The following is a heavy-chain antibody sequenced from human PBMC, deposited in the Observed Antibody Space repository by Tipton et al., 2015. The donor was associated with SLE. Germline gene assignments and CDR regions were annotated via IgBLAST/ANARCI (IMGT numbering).Heavy chain of an antibody. CDR2: IRFDGSTK. D-gene: IGHD3-22*01. CDR3: ARHSRNADYMDV. J-gene: IGHJ6*03. Sequence: SLRLSCVVSAFSIHWVRQAPGKGLEWVAFIRFDGSTKYYVDSVKGRFTISRDNSKNTLYLQRNSLRAEDSAVYYCARHSRNADYMDVWGKGTTVTVSS. V-gene: IGHV3-33*01. CDR1: AFS.